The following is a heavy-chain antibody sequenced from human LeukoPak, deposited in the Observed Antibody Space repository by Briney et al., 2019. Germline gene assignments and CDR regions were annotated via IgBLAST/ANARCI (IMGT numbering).Heavy chain of an antibody. D-gene: IGHD3-22*01. J-gene: IGHJ3*02. Sequence: GGSLRLSCAACGFTFRSYNMNWVRQAPGKGLEWVSTISGSGGNTYYADSVKGRFTISRDNSKNTLYLQMNSLRAEDTAVYYCAKKYYYDSSGKGYLFDIWGQGTMVTVSS. V-gene: IGHV3-23*01. CDR2: ISGSGGNT. CDR1: GFTFRSYN. CDR3: AKKYYYDSSGKGYLFDI.